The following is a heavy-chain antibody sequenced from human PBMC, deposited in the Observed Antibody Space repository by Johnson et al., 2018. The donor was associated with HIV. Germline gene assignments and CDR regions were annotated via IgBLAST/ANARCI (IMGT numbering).Heavy chain of an antibody. D-gene: IGHD5-24*01. CDR1: GFTFSSYA. J-gene: IGHJ3*02. Sequence: VQLVESGGGVVQPGRSLRLSCAASGFTFSSYAMNWVRQAPGKGLEWVAVISYHDGNNKYYADSVKGRFTISRDDSKRTLHLQMNSLQTEDTAVYYCATTVGDGYNSDPFDMWGQGTMVTVSS. CDR3: ATTVGDGYNSDPFDM. CDR2: ISYHDGNNK. V-gene: IGHV3-30-3*01.